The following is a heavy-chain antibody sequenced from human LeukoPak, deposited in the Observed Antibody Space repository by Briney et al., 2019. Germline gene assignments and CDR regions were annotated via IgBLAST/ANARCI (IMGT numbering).Heavy chain of an antibody. CDR1: GGTFSSYA. CDR3: ARESSAHYYYDSSGYYPQSSRYYYGMDV. D-gene: IGHD3-22*01. Sequence: ASVKVSCKASGGTFSSYAISWVRQATGQGLEWMGGIIPIFGTANYAQKFQGRVTITADESTSTAYMELSSLRSEDTAVYYCARESSAHYYYDSSGYYPQSSRYYYGMDVWGQGTTVTVSS. CDR2: IIPIFGTA. J-gene: IGHJ6*02. V-gene: IGHV1-69*13.